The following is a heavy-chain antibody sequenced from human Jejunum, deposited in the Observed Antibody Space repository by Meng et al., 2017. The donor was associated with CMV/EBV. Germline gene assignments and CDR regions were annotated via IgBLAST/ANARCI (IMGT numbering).Heavy chain of an antibody. V-gene: IGHV4-59*01. Sequence: GGSISRYSWTWIRQPPGKGLEWIASIYSSGVPNSNPALESRVTISVDTSKNLFSLNLRSLTAADTAVYYCARFSATGAYYLGMDVWGQGTTVTVSS. D-gene: IGHD1-1*01. CDR2: IYSSGVP. CDR1: GGSISRYS. CDR3: ARFSATGAYYLGMDV. J-gene: IGHJ6*02.